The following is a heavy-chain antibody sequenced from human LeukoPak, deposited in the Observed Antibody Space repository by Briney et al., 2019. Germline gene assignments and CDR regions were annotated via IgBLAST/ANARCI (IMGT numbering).Heavy chain of an antibody. D-gene: IGHD2-21*02. J-gene: IGHJ4*02. Sequence: GGSLRLSCAASGFIFSSFAIHWVRQSPGKGLEWVAVISYDGSIKYYTDSVKGRFTVSRDNSKNTLYLQMNSLRPEDTSVYYCATERAGVVTLQYWGQGTLVTVSS. CDR1: GFIFSSFA. CDR3: ATERAGVVTLQY. V-gene: IGHV3-30*04. CDR2: ISYDGSIK.